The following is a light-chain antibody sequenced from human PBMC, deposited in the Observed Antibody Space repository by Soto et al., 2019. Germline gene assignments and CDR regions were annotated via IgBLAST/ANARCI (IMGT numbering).Light chain of an antibody. CDR2: QAS. V-gene: IGKV1-39*01. CDR1: QSITKN. CDR3: QQSYSSPYT. J-gene: IGKJ2*01. Sequence: DIQMTQSPGSLSAYVGDRVTITCRASQSITKNLNWYQHKPGKAPELLIYQASDSQVGVPSRFSGSGSGTDFTLIISGLQPEDFATYFCQQSYSSPYTFGQGTKVDIK.